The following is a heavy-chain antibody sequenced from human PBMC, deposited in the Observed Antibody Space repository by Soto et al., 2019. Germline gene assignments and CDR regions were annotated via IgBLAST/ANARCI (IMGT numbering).Heavy chain of an antibody. Sequence: QVQLVESGGGVVQPGRSLRLSCAASGFTFSSYAMHWVRQAPGKGLEWVAVISYDGSNKYYADSVKGRFTSSRDNSKNTLYLQMNSLRAEDTAVYYCARDRGSYYYYGMDVWGQGTTVTVSS. V-gene: IGHV3-30-3*01. CDR2: ISYDGSNK. CDR3: ARDRGSYYYYGMDV. J-gene: IGHJ6*02. CDR1: GFTFSSYA.